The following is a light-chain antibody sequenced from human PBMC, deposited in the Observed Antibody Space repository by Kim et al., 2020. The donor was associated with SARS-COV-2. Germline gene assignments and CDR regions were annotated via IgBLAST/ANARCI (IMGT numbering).Light chain of an antibody. CDR2: AAS. CDR3: QQSYSTPRT. J-gene: IGKJ1*01. V-gene: IGKV1-39*01. Sequence: GDRVTITCRASQSISSYLNWYQQKPGKAPKLLIYAASSLQSGVPSRFSGSGSGTDFTLTISSLQPEDFATYYCQQSYSTPRTFGQGTKVDIK. CDR1: QSISSY.